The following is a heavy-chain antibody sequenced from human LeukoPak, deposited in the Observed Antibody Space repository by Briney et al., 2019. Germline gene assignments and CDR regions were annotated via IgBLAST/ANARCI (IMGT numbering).Heavy chain of an antibody. CDR2: IRYDGSNE. Sequence: GSLRLSCAASGFTFSGYGMHWVRQAPGKGLEWVAFIRYDGSNEYYADSVKGRFTISRDKSKNTLSLQMNGLRVEDTAVYYCAKVMPPRRIRFYSYYMDVWGKGTTVTVS. CDR1: GFTFSGYG. CDR3: AKVMPPRRIRFYSYYMDV. D-gene: IGHD2-2*01. V-gene: IGHV3-30*02. J-gene: IGHJ6*03.